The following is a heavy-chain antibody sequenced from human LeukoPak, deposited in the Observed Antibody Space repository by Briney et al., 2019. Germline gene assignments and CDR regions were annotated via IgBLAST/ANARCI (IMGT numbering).Heavy chain of an antibody. V-gene: IGHV1-69*13. Sequence: SVKVSCKASGGTFSSYAISWVRQAPGQGLGWMGGIIPIFGTANYAQKFQGRVTITADESTSTAYMELSSLRSEDTAVYYCAAGDDYVWGSYRPSYFDYWGQGTLVTVSS. CDR3: AAGDDYVWGSYRPSYFDY. D-gene: IGHD3-16*02. J-gene: IGHJ4*02. CDR2: IIPIFGTA. CDR1: GGTFSSYA.